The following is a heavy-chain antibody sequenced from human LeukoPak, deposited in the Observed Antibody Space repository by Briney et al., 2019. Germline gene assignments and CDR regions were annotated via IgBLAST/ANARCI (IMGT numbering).Heavy chain of an antibody. D-gene: IGHD5-18*01. CDR2: IIPVLNIT. J-gene: IGHJ6*02. CDR1: GGTFSSSA. Sequence: SVKVSCKTSGGTFSSSAITWVRQAPGQGLEWMGRIIPVLNITTYAQKFQGSVTITADTSTSTVYMELSSLRSEETAVHYCARDQGLTAPPPYGLDVWGQGTTVIVSS. CDR3: ARDQGLTAPPPYGLDV. V-gene: IGHV1-69*04.